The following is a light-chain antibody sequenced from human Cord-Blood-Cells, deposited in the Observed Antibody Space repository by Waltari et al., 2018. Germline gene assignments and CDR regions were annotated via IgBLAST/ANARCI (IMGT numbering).Light chain of an antibody. V-gene: IGKV1-8*01. CDR2: AAS. Sequence: IRMTQSPSSLSASTADRVTIPCRESQVISNYLSVYQQKPGKAPKLLIYAASTLQSGVPTRFSGSGSGTDFTLTISCLQSEDFATYYCQQYYSYPWTFGQGTKVEIK. CDR1: QVISNY. J-gene: IGKJ1*01. CDR3: QQYYSYPWT.